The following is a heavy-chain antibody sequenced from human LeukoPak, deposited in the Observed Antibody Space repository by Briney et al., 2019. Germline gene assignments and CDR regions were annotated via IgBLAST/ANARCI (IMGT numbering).Heavy chain of an antibody. D-gene: IGHD4-23*01. J-gene: IGHJ4*02. Sequence: SETLSLTCTVSGGSISSYYWSWIRQPPGKGLEWIGEINHSGSTNYNPSLKSRVTISVDTSKNQFSLKLSSVTAADTAVYYCARSTVVWGQGTLVTVSS. V-gene: IGHV4-34*01. CDR1: GGSISSYY. CDR2: INHSGST. CDR3: ARSTVV.